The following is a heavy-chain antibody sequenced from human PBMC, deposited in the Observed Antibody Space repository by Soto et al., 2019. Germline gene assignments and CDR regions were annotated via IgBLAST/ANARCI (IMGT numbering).Heavy chain of an antibody. Sequence: EVQLVESGGGLVQPGGSLRLSCADSGFSSSPFWMTWVRQAPGKGLEWVALIKQDGSEELYVDSVKGRFTISRDNAKNSVYLQMDSRRVEDTAVYYCAGGSGWWQTDWGQGCLVTVSS. CDR1: GFSSSPFW. D-gene: IGHD6-19*01. CDR2: IKQDGSEE. CDR3: AGGSGWWQTD. J-gene: IGHJ4*02. V-gene: IGHV3-7*04.